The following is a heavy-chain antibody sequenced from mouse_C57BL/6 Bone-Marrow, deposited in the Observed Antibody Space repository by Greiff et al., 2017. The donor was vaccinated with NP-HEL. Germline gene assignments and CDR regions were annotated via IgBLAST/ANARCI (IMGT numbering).Heavy chain of an antibody. CDR1: GYTFTSYG. Sequence: QVQLQQSGAELARPGASVKLSCKASGYTFTSYGISWVKQRTGQGLEWIGEIYPRSGNTYYNETFKGKATLTADKSSSTAYMELRSLTSEDSAVYFCARSYYYGSSSRWYFDVWGTGTTVTVSS. D-gene: IGHD1-1*01. CDR2: IYPRSGNT. J-gene: IGHJ1*03. CDR3: ARSYYYGSSSRWYFDV. V-gene: IGHV1-81*01.